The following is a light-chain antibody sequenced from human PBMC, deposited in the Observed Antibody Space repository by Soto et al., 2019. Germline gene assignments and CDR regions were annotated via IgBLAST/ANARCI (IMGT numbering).Light chain of an antibody. CDR1: SSDVGGYNY. J-gene: IGLJ1*01. CDR2: EVS. V-gene: IGLV2-14*01. CDR3: SSFTSAYTFV. Sequence: QSALAQPASVSGSPGQSIAISCTGTSSDVGGYNYVSWYQQHPGKAPKLLISEVSIRPSGVSDRFSGSKSGNTASLTISGLQTEDEADYYCSSFTSAYTFVCGSGTKVTVL.